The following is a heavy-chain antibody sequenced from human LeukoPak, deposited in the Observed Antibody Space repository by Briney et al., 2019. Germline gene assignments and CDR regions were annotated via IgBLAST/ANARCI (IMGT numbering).Heavy chain of an antibody. CDR3: ARDMKSGYSSSWYPTGYYYYGMDV. CDR1: GGTFSSYA. V-gene: IGHV1-69*13. D-gene: IGHD6-13*01. CDR2: IIPIFGTA. J-gene: IGHJ6*02. Sequence: ASVKVSCKASGGTFSSYAISWVRQAPGQGLEWMGGIIPIFGTANYAQKFQGRVTITADESTSTAYMELSSLRSEDTAVYYCARDMKSGYSSSWYPTGYYYYGMDVWGQGTTVTVSS.